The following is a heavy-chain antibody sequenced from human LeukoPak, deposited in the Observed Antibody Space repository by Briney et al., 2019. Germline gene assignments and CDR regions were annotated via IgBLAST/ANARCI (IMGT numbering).Heavy chain of an antibody. D-gene: IGHD1-1*01. J-gene: IGHJ5*02. CDR2: ISDSGVI. Sequence: SETLSLTCFVSGASFSSDFWSWVRQSPGKGLEWIGYISDSGVINYNPSLKSRVTISVDTSKNQVSLKMTSVTAADTAVYYCARRVSAPNWSYNWFDPWGQGTLVTVSS. V-gene: IGHV4-4*09. CDR3: ARRVSAPNWSYNWFDP. CDR1: GASFSSDF.